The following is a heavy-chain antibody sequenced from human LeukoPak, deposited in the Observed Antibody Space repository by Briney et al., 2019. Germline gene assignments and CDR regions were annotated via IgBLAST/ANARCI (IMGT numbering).Heavy chain of an antibody. V-gene: IGHV4-4*07. CDR3: ARGDYDLNCFDY. CDR2: IYTSGST. Sequence: SETLSLTCTVSGGSIRSYYWTWIRQPAGKALEWIGRIYTSGSTNYNPSLKSRVTISVDTSKNLFSLKLTSVTAADTAVYYCARGDYDLNCFDYWGQGTLVTVSS. D-gene: IGHD3-16*01. CDR1: GGSIRSYY. J-gene: IGHJ4*02.